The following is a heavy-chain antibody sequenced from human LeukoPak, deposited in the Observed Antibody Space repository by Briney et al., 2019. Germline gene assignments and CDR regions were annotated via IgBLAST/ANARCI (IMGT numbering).Heavy chain of an antibody. CDR3: ASEDFAVAGNFYY. Sequence: PSETLSLTCTVSGGSVGSRAYYWSWIRQPAGKGLEYIGRIYTDGSSNHNPSLKSRVSISMDRSNNQFSLILMSVTAADTGVYYCASEDFAVAGNFYYWGQGALVTVSS. CDR2: IYTDGSS. J-gene: IGHJ4*02. D-gene: IGHD6-19*01. V-gene: IGHV4-61*02. CDR1: GGSVGSRAYY.